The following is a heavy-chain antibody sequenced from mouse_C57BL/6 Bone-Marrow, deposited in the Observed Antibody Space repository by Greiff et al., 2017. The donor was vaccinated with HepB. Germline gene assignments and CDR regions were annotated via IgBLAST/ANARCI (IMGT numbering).Heavy chain of an antibody. CDR2: IDPSDSYT. J-gene: IGHJ3*01. D-gene: IGHD2-1*01. Sequence: QVQLQQPGAELVRPGTSVKLSCKASGYTFTSYWMHWVKQRPGQGLEWIGVIDPSDSYTNYNQKFKGKATLTVATSSSTAYMQLSSLTAEDSAVYYCARGEGSYGNYPAWFAYWGQGTLVTVSA. CDR3: ARGEGSYGNYPAWFAY. V-gene: IGHV1-59*01. CDR1: GYTFTSYW.